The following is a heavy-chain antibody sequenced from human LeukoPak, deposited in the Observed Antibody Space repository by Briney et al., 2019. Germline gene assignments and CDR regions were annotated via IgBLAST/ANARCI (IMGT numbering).Heavy chain of an antibody. V-gene: IGHV4-4*02. CDR3: AREGGPYRPLDY. J-gene: IGHJ4*02. CDR1: GGSISNTNW. CDR2: VNLQGCT. Sequence: RTSETLSLTCGVSGGSISNTNWWTWVRQPPGKGLEWIGEVNLQGCTNYNPSLKSRVAISVDKSENHISLKLTSVTAADTAVYYCAREGGPYRPLDYSGQGTLVTVAS.